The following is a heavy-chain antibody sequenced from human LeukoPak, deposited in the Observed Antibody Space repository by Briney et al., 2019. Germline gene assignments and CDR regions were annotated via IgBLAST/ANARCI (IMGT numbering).Heavy chain of an antibody. D-gene: IGHD6-19*01. Sequence: ASVKVSCKASGYTFTTYDINWVRQATGQGLEWMGWMNPNSGYTGYAQKFQGRVTITRDTSISTASMELSSLRSEDTAVYYCARVAGSIDYWGQGTLVTVSS. V-gene: IGHV1-8*03. CDR1: GYTFTTYD. J-gene: IGHJ4*02. CDR2: MNPNSGYT. CDR3: ARVAGSIDY.